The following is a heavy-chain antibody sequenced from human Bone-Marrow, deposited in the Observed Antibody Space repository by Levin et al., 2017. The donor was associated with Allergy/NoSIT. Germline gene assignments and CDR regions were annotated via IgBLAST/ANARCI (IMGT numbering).Heavy chain of an antibody. Sequence: GSGPTLVKPTQTLTLTCTVSGFSLGTSGVGVGWIRQPPGKALEWLALIYWDDDKRYSPALKSRLTITKDTSKNQVVLTMTNMDPVDTATYYCAQFHYQMQRGNWLDPWGQGTLVTVSS. CDR2: IYWDDDK. CDR3: AQFHYQMQRGNWLDP. CDR1: GFSLGTSGVG. V-gene: IGHV2-5*02. D-gene: IGHD2-2*01. J-gene: IGHJ5*02.